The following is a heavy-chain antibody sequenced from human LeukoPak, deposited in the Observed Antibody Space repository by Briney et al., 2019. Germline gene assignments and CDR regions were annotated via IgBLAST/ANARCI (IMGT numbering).Heavy chain of an antibody. CDR2: IYTSGST. Sequence: PSQTLSLTCTVSGGSISSGSYYWSWIRQPAGKGLEWIGRIYTSGSTNYNPSLKSRVTMSVDTSKNQFSLKLSSVTAADTAVYYCARGDYVWGSYRYFDYWGQGTLVTVSS. CDR3: ARGDYVWGSYRYFDY. D-gene: IGHD3-16*02. J-gene: IGHJ4*02. CDR1: GGSISSGSYY. V-gene: IGHV4-61*02.